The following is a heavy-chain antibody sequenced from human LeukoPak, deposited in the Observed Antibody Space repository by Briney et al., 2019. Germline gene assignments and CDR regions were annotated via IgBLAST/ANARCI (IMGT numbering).Heavy chain of an antibody. D-gene: IGHD3-16*02. J-gene: IGHJ4*02. CDR3: ARGPYVWGSYRPLNRLDY. V-gene: IGHV4-34*01. CDR1: GGSFSGYY. Sequence: PSETLSLTCAVYGGSFSGYYWSWIRQPPGKGLEWIGEINHSGSTNYNPSLKSRVTISVDTSKNQFSLKLSSVTAADTAVYYCARGPYVWGSYRPLNRLDYWGQGTLVNVSS. CDR2: INHSGST.